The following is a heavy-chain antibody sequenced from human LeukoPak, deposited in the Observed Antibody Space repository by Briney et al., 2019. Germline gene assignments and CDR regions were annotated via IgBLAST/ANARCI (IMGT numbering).Heavy chain of an antibody. CDR3: ARVMGRYCSSTSCYVDY. Sequence: PGGSLRLSCAASGFTFSNYAMSWVRQAPGKGLEWVSNISGSGSGGGTYYADSVKGRFTISRDNSKNTLYLQMNSLRAEDTAVYYCARVMGRYCSSTSCYVDYWGQGTLVTVSS. D-gene: IGHD2-2*01. CDR2: ISGSGSGGGT. V-gene: IGHV3-23*01. CDR1: GFTFSNYA. J-gene: IGHJ4*02.